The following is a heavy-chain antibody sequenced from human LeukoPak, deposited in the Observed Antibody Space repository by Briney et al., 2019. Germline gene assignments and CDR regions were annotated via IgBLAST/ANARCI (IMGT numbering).Heavy chain of an antibody. Sequence: KPSETLSLTCAVSGGSISSGGYSWSWIRQPPGKGLEWIGYIYHSGSTYYNPSLKSRVTISVDRSKNQFSLKLSSVTAADTAVYYCARDPGGIWGQGTLVTVSS. CDR1: GGSISSGGYS. V-gene: IGHV4-30-2*01. D-gene: IGHD2-15*01. J-gene: IGHJ4*02. CDR3: ARDPGGI. CDR2: IYHSGST.